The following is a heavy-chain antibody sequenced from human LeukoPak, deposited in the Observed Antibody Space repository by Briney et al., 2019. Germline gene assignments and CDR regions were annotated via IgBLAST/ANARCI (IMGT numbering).Heavy chain of an antibody. Sequence: ASVKVSCKASGYTFTSYYMHWERQAPGQGIEWMGIINPSDGSTSYAQKFQGRVTMSRDTSTSTVYMELSSLRSEDTAVYYCAGGMGNNFDYWGQGTLVTVSS. V-gene: IGHV1-46*01. CDR3: AGGMGNNFDY. CDR1: GYTFTSYY. D-gene: IGHD4-23*01. J-gene: IGHJ4*02. CDR2: INPSDGST.